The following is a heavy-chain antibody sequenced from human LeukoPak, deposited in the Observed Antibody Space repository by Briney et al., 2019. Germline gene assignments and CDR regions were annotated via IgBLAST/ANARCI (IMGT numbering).Heavy chain of an antibody. CDR3: ARIYFGAGSYRY. D-gene: IGHD3-10*01. J-gene: IGHJ4*02. CDR2: ISSSGSNI. V-gene: IGHV3-48*03. CDR1: GFTFSSFE. Sequence: GGSLRLSCAASGFTFSSFEMNWIRQAPGKGLEWVSSISSSGSNIYYADSVKGRFTISRDNAKNSLYLQMDSLRADDTAVYYCARIYFGAGSYRYWGQGTLVTVSS.